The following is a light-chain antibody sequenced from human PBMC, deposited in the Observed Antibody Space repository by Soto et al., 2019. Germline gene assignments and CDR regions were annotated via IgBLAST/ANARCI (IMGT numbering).Light chain of an antibody. CDR1: SSGVXDFNY. Sequence: QSALTQPASVSGSPGXXXXXXXTATSSGVXDFNYVSWYQQHTGKAPKLIIYEVTHRPSGVSNRFSGSKSGNTASLTISGLQAEDEADYYGNSHTSSTTDVVFGGGTKLTVL. CDR2: EVT. V-gene: IGLV2-14*01. J-gene: IGLJ2*01. CDR3: NSHTSSTTDVV.